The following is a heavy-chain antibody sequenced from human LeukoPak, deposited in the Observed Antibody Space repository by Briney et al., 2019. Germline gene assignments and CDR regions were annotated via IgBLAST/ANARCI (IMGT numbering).Heavy chain of an antibody. CDR2: INHSGST. D-gene: IGHD4-17*01. CDR1: GGSFSGYY. J-gene: IGHJ4*02. CDR3: ARAMTTVRFRRYYFDY. V-gene: IGHV4-34*01. Sequence: PSETLSLTCAVYGGSFSGYYWSWIRQPPGKGLEWIGEINHSGSTNYNPSLKSRVTISVDTSKNQFSLKLSSVTAADTAVYYCARAMTTVRFRRYYFDYWGQGTLVTVSS.